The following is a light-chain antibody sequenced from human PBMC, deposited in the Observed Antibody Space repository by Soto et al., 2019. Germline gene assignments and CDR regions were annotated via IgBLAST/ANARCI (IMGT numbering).Light chain of an antibody. J-gene: IGKJ2*01. V-gene: IGKV1-39*01. CDR3: QQSLGIPYT. CDR1: QTISTY. Sequence: DIQMTQSPSAPSASVGDRVTITCRASQTISTYLNWYQQKPGKAPKLLIYAASTLQSGVPSRFSGSGSGTDFTLTISSLQPEDFATYYCQQSLGIPYTFGQGTRLEIK. CDR2: AAS.